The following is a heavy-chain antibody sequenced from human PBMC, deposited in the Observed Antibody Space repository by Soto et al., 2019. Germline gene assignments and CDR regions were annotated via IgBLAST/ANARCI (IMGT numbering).Heavy chain of an antibody. J-gene: IGHJ4*02. Sequence: EVQLVESGGGLIQPGGSLRLSCAASGLSVGGNYMSWVRQAPGKGLEWVSVISGSGGSTYYADSVKGRFTISRDNSKNTLYLQMNSLRAEDTAVYYCAKDFLRAVAAYFDYWGQGTLVTVSS. CDR3: AKDFLRAVAAYFDY. V-gene: IGHV3-23*04. D-gene: IGHD6-19*01. CDR2: ISGSGGST. CDR1: GLSVGGNY.